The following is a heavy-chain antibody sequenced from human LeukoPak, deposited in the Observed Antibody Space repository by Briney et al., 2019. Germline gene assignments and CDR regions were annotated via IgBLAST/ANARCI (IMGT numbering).Heavy chain of an antibody. J-gene: IGHJ4*02. CDR3: ARDNGENYHTAFDY. CDR2: IHGDGRTT. CDR1: GFTFSSYW. V-gene: IGHV3-74*01. Sequence: GGSVRLSCAASGFTFSSYWIHWVRQVPGKGLVWVSRIHGDGRTTTYADSVKGRFTISRDNAKNTLYLQMNSLRAEDTAVYYCARDNGENYHTAFDYWGQGTMVTVSS. D-gene: IGHD2-8*01.